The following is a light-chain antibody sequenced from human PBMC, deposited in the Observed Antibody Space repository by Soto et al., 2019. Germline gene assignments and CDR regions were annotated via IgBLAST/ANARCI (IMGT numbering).Light chain of an antibody. CDR2: DVS. Sequence: QSALTQPASVSGSPGQSITISCTGTSSDVGGYNYVSWYQQHPGKAPKLMIYDVSNRPSGVSNRFSGSKSGNTASLTISGLQDDDEADYYCSSFTRSTTWVFGGGTKLTVL. J-gene: IGLJ3*02. CDR3: SSFTRSTTWV. V-gene: IGLV2-14*03. CDR1: SSDVGGYNY.